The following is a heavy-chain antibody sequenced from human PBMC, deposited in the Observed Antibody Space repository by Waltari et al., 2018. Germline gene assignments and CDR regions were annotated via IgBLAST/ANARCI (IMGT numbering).Heavy chain of an antibody. CDR2: IYYSGST. CDR3: AIDTPPSFWSGYYYYGMDV. CDR1: GGSISSHY. D-gene: IGHD3-3*01. V-gene: IGHV4-59*11. J-gene: IGHJ6*02. Sequence: QVQLQESGPGLVKPSETLSLTCTVSGGSISSHYWSWIRQPPGQGLEWIGYIYYSGSTNYNPSLKSRVTISVDTSKNQFSLKLSSVTAADTAVYYCAIDTPPSFWSGYYYYGMDVWGQGTTVTVSS.